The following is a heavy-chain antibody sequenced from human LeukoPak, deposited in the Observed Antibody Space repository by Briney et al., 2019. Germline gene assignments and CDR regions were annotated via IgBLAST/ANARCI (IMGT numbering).Heavy chain of an antibody. CDR1: GLTFSSNW. V-gene: IGHV3-7*01. Sequence: PGGSLRLSCAASGLTFSSNWMSWVRQAPGKGLEWVANIKEDGSEKYYVDSVKGRFTISRDNAKNSLYLQMNSLRAEDTAVYYCAREGSNRWFHYFDSWGQGTLVTVSS. CDR2: IKEDGSEK. CDR3: AREGSNRWFHYFDS. J-gene: IGHJ4*02. D-gene: IGHD2-15*01.